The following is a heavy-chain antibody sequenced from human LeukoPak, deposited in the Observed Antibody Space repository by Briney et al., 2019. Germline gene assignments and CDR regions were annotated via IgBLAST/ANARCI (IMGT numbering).Heavy chain of an antibody. CDR2: ISGSGGST. V-gene: IGHV3-23*01. Sequence: PGGSLRLSCAASEFTFSSYAMSWVRQAPGKGLEWVSAISGSGGSTYYADSVKGRFTISRDNSKNTLYLQMNSLRAEDTAVYYCAKALWFGELFYFDYWGLGTLVTVSS. CDR3: AKALWFGELFYFDY. J-gene: IGHJ4*02. D-gene: IGHD3-10*01. CDR1: EFTFSSYA.